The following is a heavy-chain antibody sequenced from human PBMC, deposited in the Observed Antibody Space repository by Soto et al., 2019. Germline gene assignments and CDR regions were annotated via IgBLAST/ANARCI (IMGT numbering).Heavy chain of an antibody. V-gene: IGHV3-53*01. CDR2: IFTGGGT. J-gene: IGHJ1*01. D-gene: IGHD2-15*01. CDR3: AGDVGSDTNHL. Sequence: GGSLRLSCAASGFTVSNYYMSWVRQAPGKGLEWVSVIFTGGGTSYADPVMGRFTISRDNSKNTVFLQMNSLRAEDAAVYYCAGDVGSDTNHLWGQGTLVTGSA. CDR1: GFTVSNYY.